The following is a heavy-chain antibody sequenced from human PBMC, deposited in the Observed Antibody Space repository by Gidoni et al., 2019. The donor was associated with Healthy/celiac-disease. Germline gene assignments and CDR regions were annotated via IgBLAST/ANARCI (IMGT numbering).Heavy chain of an antibody. CDR2: ISYDGSNK. CDR1: GCTFSSYA. Sequence: QVQLVESGGGVVQPGRSLRLSCAASGCTFSSYAMHWVRQAPGKGLEWVAVISYDGSNKYYADSVKGRFTISRDNSKNTLYLQMNSLRAEDTAVYYCARGDGDLDAFDIWGQGTMVTVSS. CDR3: ARGDGDLDAFDI. D-gene: IGHD7-27*01. V-gene: IGHV3-30-3*01. J-gene: IGHJ3*02.